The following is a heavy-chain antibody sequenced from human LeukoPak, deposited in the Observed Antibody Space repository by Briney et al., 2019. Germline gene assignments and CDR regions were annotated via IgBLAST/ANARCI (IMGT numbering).Heavy chain of an antibody. J-gene: IGHJ5*02. CDR2: IGYDGSNK. CDR1: RFTFSSYG. V-gene: IGHV3-30*02. Sequence: GGSLRLSCAASRFTFSSYGMHWVRQAPGKGLEWVAFIGYDGSNKHYADSVKGRFTISRDNSKNTLYLQMNSLRAEDTAIYYCARDLNNGSYHWFDPWGQGTLVTVSS. CDR3: ARDLNNGSYHWFDP. D-gene: IGHD1-26*01.